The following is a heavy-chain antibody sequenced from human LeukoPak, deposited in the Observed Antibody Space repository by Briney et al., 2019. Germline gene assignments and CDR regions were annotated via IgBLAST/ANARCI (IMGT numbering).Heavy chain of an antibody. J-gene: IGHJ4*02. V-gene: IGHV3-21*01. D-gene: IGHD3-10*01. CDR2: ISSVSSYI. CDR1: GFTFRSYS. CDR3: ARDNLWFRELYYFDY. Sequence: GGSLRLSCAVSGFTFRSYSMNWVRQAPGKGLEWVSSISSVSSYIYYADSLKGRFTISRDNAKNSLYLQMNSLRAEDTAVYYCARDNLWFRELYYFDYWGQGTLVTVSS.